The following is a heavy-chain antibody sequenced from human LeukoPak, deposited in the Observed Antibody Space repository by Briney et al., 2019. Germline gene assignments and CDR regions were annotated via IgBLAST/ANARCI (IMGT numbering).Heavy chain of an antibody. CDR1: GYTFTSYG. D-gene: IGHD7-27*01. CDR2: ISAYNGNT. CDR3: ARDVARQGGNWGPFDY. Sequence: ASVKVSCKASGYTFTSYGISWVRQAPGQGLEWMGWISAYNGNTNYAQKLQGRVTMTTDKSTSTAYMELSSLRSEDTAVYYCARDVARQGGNWGPFDYWGQGTLVTVSS. V-gene: IGHV1-18*01. J-gene: IGHJ4*02.